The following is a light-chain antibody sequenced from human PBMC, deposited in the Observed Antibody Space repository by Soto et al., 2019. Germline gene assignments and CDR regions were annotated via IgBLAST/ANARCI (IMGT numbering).Light chain of an antibody. CDR2: EAS. V-gene: IGKV3-11*01. Sequence: PATLSLSPGERATLSCRASQSVSRYLVWYQQKPGQAPRLLIYEASNRATGIPARFSGSGSGTDFTLFFSSLEPDEFVASCRRIAANFGGRT. CDR3: RIAAN. CDR1: QSVSRY. J-gene: IGKJ4*01.